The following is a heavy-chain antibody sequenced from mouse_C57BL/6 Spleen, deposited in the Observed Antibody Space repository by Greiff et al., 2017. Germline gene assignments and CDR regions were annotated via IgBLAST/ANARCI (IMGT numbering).Heavy chain of an antibody. J-gene: IGHJ2*01. V-gene: IGHV3-6*01. Sequence: EESGPGLVKPSQSLSLTCSVAGYSITSGYYWNWIRQFPGNKLEWMGYISYDGSNNYNPSLKNRISITRDTSKNQFFLKLNSVTTEDTATYYCARDYYGSSGAYYWGQGTTLTVSS. CDR1: GYSITSGYY. CDR2: ISYDGSN. CDR3: ARDYYGSSGAYY. D-gene: IGHD1-1*01.